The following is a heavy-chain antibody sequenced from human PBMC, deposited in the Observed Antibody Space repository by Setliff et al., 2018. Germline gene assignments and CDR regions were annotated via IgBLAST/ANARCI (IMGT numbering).Heavy chain of an antibody. CDR1: RGSINSHY. V-gene: IGHV4-4*07. J-gene: IGHJ4*02. Sequence: LSLTCTVSRGSINSHYWSWIRQPAGKGLEWIGRIFGSGSTNYNPSLKSRVTMSMDTSKNQFFLKVRSVTAADTAVYYCARDRGSNNSPEDFDYWGLGTLVTVSS. CDR3: ARDRGSNNSPEDFDY. CDR2: IFGSGST. D-gene: IGHD1-1*01.